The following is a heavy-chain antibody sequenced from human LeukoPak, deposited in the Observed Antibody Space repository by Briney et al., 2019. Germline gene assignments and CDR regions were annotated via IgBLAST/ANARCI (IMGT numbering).Heavy chain of an antibody. CDR2: VKSKTDGGTT. D-gene: IGHD3-22*01. V-gene: IGHV3-15*01. CDR3: TTDIYYDNNGYFHDAFEF. CDR1: RFTFSYAW. J-gene: IGHJ3*01. Sequence: GGSLRLSCAASRFTFSYAWMSGVRKAPGKGLEGVGRVKSKTDGGTTDYAAPVKGRFTISRDDSENTLYLQMNGLKTEDTAVYYCTTDIYYDNNGYFHDAFEFWGQGTMVTVSS.